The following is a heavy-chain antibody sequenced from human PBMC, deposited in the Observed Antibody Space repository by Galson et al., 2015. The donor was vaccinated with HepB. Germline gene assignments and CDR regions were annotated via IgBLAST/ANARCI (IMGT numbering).Heavy chain of an antibody. D-gene: IGHD2-2*01. CDR2: ISSSSSYI. CDR1: GFTFSTYS. J-gene: IGHJ2*01. V-gene: IGHV3-21*06. Sequence: SLRLSCAASGFTFSTYSMTWVRQAPGKGLEWVSFISSSSSYIYYADSVKGRFTISRDNAKNSLYLQMNSLRAEDTAVYYCARDCQACSSTSYYASGTWYFDLWGRGTLVTVSS. CDR3: ARDCQACSSTSYYASGTWYFDL.